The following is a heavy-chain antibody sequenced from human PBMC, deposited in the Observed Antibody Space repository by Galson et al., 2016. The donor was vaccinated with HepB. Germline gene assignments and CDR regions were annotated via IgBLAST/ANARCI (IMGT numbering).Heavy chain of an antibody. J-gene: IGHJ3*02. CDR2: ITSKGANT. D-gene: IGHD4-17*01. Sequence: SLRLSCAASGFTFGDYGMSWVRQVPGRGLEWVSGITSKGANTDYADSVRGRFTISRDNAKNSLFLQMNSLRAEDTALYHCVRENYGDYGQENAFDIWGQGTMVTVSS. V-gene: IGHV3-20*01. CDR1: GFTFGDYG. CDR3: VRENYGDYGQENAFDI.